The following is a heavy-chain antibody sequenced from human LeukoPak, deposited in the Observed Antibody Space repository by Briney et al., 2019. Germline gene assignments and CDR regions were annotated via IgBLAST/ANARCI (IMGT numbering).Heavy chain of an antibody. CDR1: GYTFTSYG. Sequence: ASVKVSCKASGYTFTSYGISWVRQAPGQGLEWMGWISAYNGNTNYAQKLQGRVTMTTDTSTSTAYMELRSLRSDDKAVYYCARDRAYVWGSYRPYYFDYWGQGTLVTVSS. D-gene: IGHD3-16*02. V-gene: IGHV1-18*01. CDR2: ISAYNGNT. CDR3: ARDRAYVWGSYRPYYFDY. J-gene: IGHJ4*02.